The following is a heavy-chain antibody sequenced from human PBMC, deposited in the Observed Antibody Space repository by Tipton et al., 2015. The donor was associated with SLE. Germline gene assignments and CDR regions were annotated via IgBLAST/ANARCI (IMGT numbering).Heavy chain of an antibody. CDR2: VFYLGTT. Sequence: TLSLTCSVSGDSISDGDYFWGWVRRAPGKGLEWVGSVFYLGTTYDSPSLESRVTMSVDTSKNEFSLRLTSLTAADTAVYYCAREGRPIDGSYGYDPEYWGQGTLVTVSS. D-gene: IGHD5-18*01. V-gene: IGHV4-39*07. CDR1: GDSISDGDYF. CDR3: AREGRPIDGSYGYDPEY. J-gene: IGHJ4*02.